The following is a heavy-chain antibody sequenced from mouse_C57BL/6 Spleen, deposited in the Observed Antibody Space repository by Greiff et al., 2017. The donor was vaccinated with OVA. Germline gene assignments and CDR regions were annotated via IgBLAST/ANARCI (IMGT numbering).Heavy chain of an antibody. CDR3: ARSGDGYPYYFDY. D-gene: IGHD2-3*01. V-gene: IGHV1-80*01. J-gene: IGHJ2*01. Sequence: QVQLQQSGAELVKPGASVKISCKASGYAFSSYWMNWVKQRPGKGLEWIGQIYPGDGDTNYNGKFKGKATLTADKSSSTAYMQLSSLTSEDSAVYFCARSGDGYPYYFDYWGQGTTLTVSS. CDR1: GYAFSSYW. CDR2: IYPGDGDT.